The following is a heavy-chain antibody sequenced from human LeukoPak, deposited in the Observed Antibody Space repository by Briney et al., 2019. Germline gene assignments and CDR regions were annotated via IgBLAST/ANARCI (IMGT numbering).Heavy chain of an antibody. J-gene: IGHJ4*02. Sequence: SETLSLTCTVSGGSISSGGYYWSWIRQHPGKGLEWIGYIYYSGSTYYNPSLKSRVTISVDTSKNQFSLKLSSVTAAYTAVYYCARRGALRYFDQPRGGYYFDYWGQGTLVTVSS. CDR2: IYYSGST. V-gene: IGHV4-31*03. CDR1: GGSISSGGYY. D-gene: IGHD3-9*01. CDR3: ARRGALRYFDQPRGGYYFDY.